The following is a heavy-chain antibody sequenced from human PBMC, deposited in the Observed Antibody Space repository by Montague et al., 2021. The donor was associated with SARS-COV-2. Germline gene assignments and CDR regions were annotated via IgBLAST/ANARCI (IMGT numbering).Heavy chain of an antibody. CDR2: IFYDGST. J-gene: IGHJ2*01. D-gene: IGHD3-10*01. CDR3: ARHGPNDYYHSRYFDL. V-gene: IGHV4-39*01. Sequence: SETLSLTCIVSGGSISSRTYYWGWIRQPPGKGLEWIGSIFYDGSTYYNPSLKSRVTISVDTSKNQFSLNLSFVTAADTAVYYCARHGPNDYYHSRYFDLWGRGTLVTVSS. CDR1: GGSISSRTYY.